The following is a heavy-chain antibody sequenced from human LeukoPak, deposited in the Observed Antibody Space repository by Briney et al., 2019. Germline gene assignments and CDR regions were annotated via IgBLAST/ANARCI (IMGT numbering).Heavy chain of an antibody. V-gene: IGHV4-59*01. Sequence: SETLSLTCTVSGGSISSYYWSWIRQPPGKGLEWIGNIYDSGSTNYNPSLKSRVTISVDTSKNQCSLKLSSVTAADTAVYYCARQSISGSSLSYSDYWGQGTLVNVSS. CDR1: GGSISSYY. CDR3: ARQSISGSSLSYSDY. CDR2: IYDSGST. D-gene: IGHD3-22*01. J-gene: IGHJ4*02.